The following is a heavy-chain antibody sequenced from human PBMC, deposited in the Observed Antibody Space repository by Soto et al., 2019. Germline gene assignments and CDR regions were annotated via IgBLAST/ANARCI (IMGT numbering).Heavy chain of an antibody. CDR2: IIPVFGAA. Sequence: SVKVSCKASGATLDTFINYGITWVRQAPGQGLEWMGGIIPVFGAANHAQKFQGRVTITADKSTSTAYTELSSLRSEDTAVYYCAGPHDYYDSSGSPRKYYYYGMDVWGQGTTVTVSS. J-gene: IGHJ6*02. V-gene: IGHV1-69*06. CDR3: AGPHDYYDSSGSPRKYYYYGMDV. CDR1: GATLDTFINYG. D-gene: IGHD3-22*01.